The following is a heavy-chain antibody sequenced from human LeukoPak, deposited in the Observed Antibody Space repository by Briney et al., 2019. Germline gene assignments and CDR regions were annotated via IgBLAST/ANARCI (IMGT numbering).Heavy chain of an antibody. CDR3: ARDRDPMDIVVVPAAPFDY. D-gene: IGHD2-2*03. Sequence: KPSETLSLTCTVSGGSISSYYWSWIRQPAGKGLEWIGRIYTSGSTNYNLSLKSRVTMSVDTSKNQFSLKLSSVTAADTAVYYCARDRDPMDIVVVPAAPFDYWGQGTLVTVSS. V-gene: IGHV4-4*07. CDR2: IYTSGST. CDR1: GGSISSYY. J-gene: IGHJ4*02.